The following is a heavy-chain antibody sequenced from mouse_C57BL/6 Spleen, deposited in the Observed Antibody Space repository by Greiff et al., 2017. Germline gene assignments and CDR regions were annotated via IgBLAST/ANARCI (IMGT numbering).Heavy chain of an antibody. Sequence: EVQVVESEGGLVQPGSSMKLSCTASGFTFSDYYMAWVRQVPEKGLEWVANINYDGSSTYYLDSLKSRFIISRDNAKNILYLQMSSLKSEDTATYYCARGWLLQGFAYWGQGTLVTVSA. D-gene: IGHD2-3*01. CDR2: INYDGSST. V-gene: IGHV5-16*01. CDR3: ARGWLLQGFAY. CDR1: GFTFSDYY. J-gene: IGHJ3*01.